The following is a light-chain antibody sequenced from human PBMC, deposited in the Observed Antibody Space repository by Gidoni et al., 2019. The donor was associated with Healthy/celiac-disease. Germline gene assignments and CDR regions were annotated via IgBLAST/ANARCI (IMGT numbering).Light chain of an antibody. CDR1: QRVSSSY. J-gene: IGKJ4*01. Sequence: EMGLTQSPGTLSLSPGERATLSCRASQRVSSSYLAWYQPKPGQAPRLLIYGASSRATGIPDRFSGSGSGTDFTLTISRLEPEDFAVYYCQQYGSSPLTFGGGTKVEIK. V-gene: IGKV3-20*01. CDR2: GAS. CDR3: QQYGSSPLT.